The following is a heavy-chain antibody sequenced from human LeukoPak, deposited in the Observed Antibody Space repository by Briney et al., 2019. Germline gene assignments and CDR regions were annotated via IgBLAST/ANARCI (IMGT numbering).Heavy chain of an antibody. Sequence: ASVKLSCKSSGYTFTIYYLQWVRQPPGQGLEWMGIINPSGGSTNYSQKFQGRVTMTRDTSTSTVYMELSSLRSEDTAVYYCARTVAGTALDYWGQGTLVTVSS. V-gene: IGHV1-46*01. CDR1: GYTFTIYY. CDR2: INPSGGST. CDR3: ARTVAGTALDY. J-gene: IGHJ4*02. D-gene: IGHD6-19*01.